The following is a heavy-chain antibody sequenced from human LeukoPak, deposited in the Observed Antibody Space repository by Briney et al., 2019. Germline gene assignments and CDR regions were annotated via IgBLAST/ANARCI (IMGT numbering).Heavy chain of an antibody. J-gene: IGHJ4*02. CDR2: IYYSGST. CDR3: ARLGGYYYTDFDY. Sequence: SETLSLTCTVSGGSISSSNYYWGWIRQPPGKGLEWIGSIYYSGSTYYNPSLKSRVTISEGTSKNQFSLKLSSVTAADTAVYYCARLGGYYYTDFDYWGQGTLVTVSS. V-gene: IGHV4-39*07. CDR1: GGSISSSNYY. D-gene: IGHD3-22*01.